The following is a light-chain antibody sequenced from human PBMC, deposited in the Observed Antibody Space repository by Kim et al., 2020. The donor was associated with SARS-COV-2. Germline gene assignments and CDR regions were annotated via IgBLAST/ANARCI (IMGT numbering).Light chain of an antibody. CDR1: QDISGW. J-gene: IGKJ5*01. V-gene: IGKV1D-12*01. Sequence: ASVGDRVTSTCRAGQDISGWVAWYQQTPGKAPNLLIYGASTLQSGVPSRFSGSGSGTEFTLTISNLQPEDFATYYCQEANNFQIMFGQGTRLEIK. CDR3: QEANNFQIM. CDR2: GAS.